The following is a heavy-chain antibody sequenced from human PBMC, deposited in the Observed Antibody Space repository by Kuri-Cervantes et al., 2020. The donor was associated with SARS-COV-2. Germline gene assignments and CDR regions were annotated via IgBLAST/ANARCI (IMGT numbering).Heavy chain of an antibody. CDR1: GYTFTSYD. V-gene: IGHV1-46*01. Sequence: ASVKVSCKASGYTFTSYDINWVRQATGQGLEWMGIINPSGGSTSYAQKFQGRVTMTRDTSTSTVYMELNSLRAEDTAVYYCAKEGFISALGGWFDPWGQGTLVTVSS. CDR3: AKEGFISALGGWFDP. D-gene: IGHD1-26*01. CDR2: INPSGGST. J-gene: IGHJ5*02.